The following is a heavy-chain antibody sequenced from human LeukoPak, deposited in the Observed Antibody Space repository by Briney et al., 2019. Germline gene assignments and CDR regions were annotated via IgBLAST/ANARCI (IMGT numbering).Heavy chain of an antibody. CDR1: GFTFSRYV. D-gene: IGHD4-23*01. V-gene: IGHV3-23*01. J-gene: IGHJ4*02. CDR3: AKLNVYGGNSPVDY. CDR2: IFVSGVIT. Sequence: RGSPRDSRAAPGFTFSRYVMSSVRQAPREGLEWVSDIFVSGVITYYADSVKGRFTISRENSNSTLYLQINSLRTADTAIYYCAKLNVYGGNSPVDYWGQGTLVTVSS.